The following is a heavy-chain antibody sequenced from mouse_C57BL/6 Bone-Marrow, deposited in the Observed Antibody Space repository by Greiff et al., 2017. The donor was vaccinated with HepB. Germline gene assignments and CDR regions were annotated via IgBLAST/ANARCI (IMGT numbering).Heavy chain of an antibody. V-gene: IGHV2-2*01. CDR1: GFSLTSYG. J-gene: IGHJ4*01. CDR3: ARKKDLLCYAMDY. Sequence: VKLVESGPGLVQPSQSLSITCTVSGFSLTSYGVHWVRQSPGKGLEWLGVIWSGGSTDYNAAFISRLSISKDNSKSQVFFKMNSLQADDTAIYYCARKKDLLCYAMDYWGQGTSVTVSS. D-gene: IGHD2-1*01. CDR2: IWSGGST.